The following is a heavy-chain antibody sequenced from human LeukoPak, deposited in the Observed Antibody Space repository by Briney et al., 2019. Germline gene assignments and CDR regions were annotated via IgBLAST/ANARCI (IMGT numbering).Heavy chain of an antibody. J-gene: IGHJ5*02. CDR1: GYTFTSYG. D-gene: IGHD6-19*01. Sequence: ASVKVSCKASGYTFTSYGISWVRQAPGQGLEWMGWISAYNGNTNYAQKLQGRVTMTTATSTSTAYMELRSLRSDDTAVYYCARDEQWLVKETNWFDPWGQGTLVTVSS. CDR3: ARDEQWLVKETNWFDP. V-gene: IGHV1-18*01. CDR2: ISAYNGNT.